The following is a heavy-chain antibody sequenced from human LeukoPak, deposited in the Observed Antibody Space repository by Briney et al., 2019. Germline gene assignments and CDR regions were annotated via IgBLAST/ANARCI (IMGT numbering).Heavy chain of an antibody. Sequence: GGSLRLSCAASGFTFSSYSMNWVRQAPGKGLEWVSSISSSGSYIYYADSVKGRFTISRDNANNSLYLQMNSLRAEDTAVYYCATDIQLDYWGQGTLVTVPS. D-gene: IGHD1-1*01. J-gene: IGHJ4*02. V-gene: IGHV3-21*01. CDR1: GFTFSSYS. CDR3: ATDIQLDY. CDR2: ISSSGSYI.